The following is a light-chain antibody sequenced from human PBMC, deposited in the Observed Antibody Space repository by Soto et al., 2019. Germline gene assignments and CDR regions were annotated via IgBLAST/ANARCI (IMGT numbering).Light chain of an antibody. CDR3: QQYGRSRPKYT. J-gene: IGKJ2*01. CDR1: QSVNSSY. Sequence: EIVLTQSPGTPSLSPGERVTVSCRASQSVNSSYLAWYQQRPGQAPRLLIFAASSRASGVPDRFSGGGSGTDLTLSISRLEREEFAVYYCQQYGRSRPKYTFGQGTKLEIK. V-gene: IGKV3-20*01. CDR2: AAS.